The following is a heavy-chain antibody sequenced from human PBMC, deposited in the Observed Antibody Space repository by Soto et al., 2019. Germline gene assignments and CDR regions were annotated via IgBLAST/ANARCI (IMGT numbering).Heavy chain of an antibody. Sequence: QVQLQESGPGLVKPSETLSLTCAVSGDSISTNNWWSWVRQPPGKGLEWIGEIYHSGSTNYNPSLQSRVTISADRSKNQLSLRLNSVTAADTAVYFCARDTHWGLGDWGQGTLVIVSS. J-gene: IGHJ4*02. CDR2: IYHSGST. CDR1: GDSISTNNW. D-gene: IGHD7-27*01. CDR3: ARDTHWGLGD. V-gene: IGHV4-4*02.